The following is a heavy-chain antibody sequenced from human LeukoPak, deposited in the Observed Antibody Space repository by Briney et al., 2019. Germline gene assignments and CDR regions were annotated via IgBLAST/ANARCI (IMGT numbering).Heavy chain of an antibody. Sequence: SETLSLTCAVSGYSISSGYYWGWIRQPPVKGLEWIGSIYHSGSTYYNPSLKSRVTISVDTSKNQFSLKLSSVTAADTAVYYCARQFTAYFDYWGQGTLVTVSS. D-gene: IGHD5-18*01. J-gene: IGHJ4*02. CDR2: IYHSGST. CDR1: GYSISSGYY. CDR3: ARQFTAYFDY. V-gene: IGHV4-38-2*01.